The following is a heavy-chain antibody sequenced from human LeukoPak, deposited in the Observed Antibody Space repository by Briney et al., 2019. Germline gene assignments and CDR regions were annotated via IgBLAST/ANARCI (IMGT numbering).Heavy chain of an antibody. Sequence: PGGSLRLSCAASGFTFSSYSMNWVRQAPGKGLEWVSSISSSSSYIYYADSVKGRFTISRDNAENSLYLQMNSLRAEDTAVYFCAKLRGAQLRYFDVDYWGQGTLVTVSS. CDR1: GFTFSSYS. D-gene: IGHD3-9*01. CDR3: AKLRGAQLRYFDVDY. CDR2: ISSSSSYI. J-gene: IGHJ4*02. V-gene: IGHV3-21*01.